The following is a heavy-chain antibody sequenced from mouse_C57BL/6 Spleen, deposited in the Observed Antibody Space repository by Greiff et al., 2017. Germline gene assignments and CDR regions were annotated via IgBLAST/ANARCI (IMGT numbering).Heavy chain of an antibody. CDR2: IHPNSGST. J-gene: IGHJ4*01. CDR3: ARRGNTAYYRNYGGAMDN. CDR1: GYTFTSYW. V-gene: IGHV1-64*01. Sequence: QVQLQQPGAELVKPGASVKLSCKASGYTFTSYWMHWVKQRPGQGLEWIGMIHPNSGSTNYNEKFKSKATLTVDKSSSTAYMQLSSLTSEDSAVYYCARRGNTAYYRNYGGAMDNWGQGTSVTVSS. D-gene: IGHD2-5*01.